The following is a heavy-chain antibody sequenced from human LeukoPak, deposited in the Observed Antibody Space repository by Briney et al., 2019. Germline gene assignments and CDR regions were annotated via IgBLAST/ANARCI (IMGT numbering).Heavy chain of an antibody. V-gene: IGHV3-7*01. J-gene: IGHJ5*02. CDR1: GFTLTTYT. Sequence: GGSLRLSCAASGFTLTTYTINWVRQAPGKGLEWVANINQDGSREYYVDSVKGRFTISRDNAKNSLYLQMNSLRAEDTAVYYCARDLGDCSDGTCYSGWFDPWGQGTLVTVSS. CDR2: INQDGSRE. D-gene: IGHD2-15*01. CDR3: ARDLGDCSDGTCYSGWFDP.